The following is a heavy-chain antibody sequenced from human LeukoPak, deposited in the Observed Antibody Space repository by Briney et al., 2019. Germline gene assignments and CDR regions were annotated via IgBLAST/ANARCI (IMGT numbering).Heavy chain of an antibody. CDR2: IYYSGST. Sequence: SETLSLTCTVSGGSISSYYWSWIRQPLGKGLEWIGHIYYSGSTNYNPSLKSRVTISVDTSKNQFSLKLSSVTAADTAVYYCARLSSGYCSSTSCYYGMDVWGQGTTVTVSS. J-gene: IGHJ6*02. CDR1: GGSISSYY. D-gene: IGHD2-2*01. V-gene: IGHV4-59*08. CDR3: ARLSSGYCSSTSCYYGMDV.